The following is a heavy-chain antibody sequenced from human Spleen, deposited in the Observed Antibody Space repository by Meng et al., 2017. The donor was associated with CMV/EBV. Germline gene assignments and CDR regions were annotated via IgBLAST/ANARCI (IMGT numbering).Heavy chain of an antibody. CDR2: ISWNSGSI. CDR1: GFTFDDYG. D-gene: IGHD1-26*01. J-gene: IGHJ4*02. V-gene: IGHV3-9*03. Sequence: SLKISCAASGFTFDDYGMHWVRQAPGKGLEWVSGISWNSGSIGYADSVKGRFTISRDSAKNSLYLQMNSLRAEDMALYYCAKDRGSYYSFFDYWGQGALVTVSS. CDR3: AKDRGSYYSFFDY.